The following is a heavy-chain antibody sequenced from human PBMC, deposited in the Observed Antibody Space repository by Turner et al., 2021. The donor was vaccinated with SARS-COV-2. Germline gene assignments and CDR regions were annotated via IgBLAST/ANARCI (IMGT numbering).Heavy chain of an antibody. CDR1: GRSISSSRYY. CDR3: ARLDYDFWSGYPDRAYFDL. CDR2: INYSGST. Sequence: QLQLQESGPGMVTTSETPSLTCPLPGRSISSSRYYWGWIRHPPGKGLEWIGRINYSGSTNYYPYLKRRVTISVEQSKNQYSLKLISGTAADTAVYYCARLDYDFWSGYPDRAYFDLWGRGTLVTVSS. D-gene: IGHD3-3*01. J-gene: IGHJ2*01. V-gene: IGHV4-39*01.